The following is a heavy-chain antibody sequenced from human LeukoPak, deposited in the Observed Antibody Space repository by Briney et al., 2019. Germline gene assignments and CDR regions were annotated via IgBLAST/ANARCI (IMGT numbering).Heavy chain of an antibody. CDR3: ARGGAVAGTAFDY. D-gene: IGHD6-19*01. Sequence: GGSLRLSCAASGFTFSSYWMSWVRQAPGKGLEWVANIKQDGSEKYYVDSVKGRFTISRDNAKNSLYLQMNSLRAEDTAVYCCARGGAVAGTAFDYWGQGTLVTVSS. V-gene: IGHV3-7*01. CDR2: IKQDGSEK. CDR1: GFTFSSYW. J-gene: IGHJ4*02.